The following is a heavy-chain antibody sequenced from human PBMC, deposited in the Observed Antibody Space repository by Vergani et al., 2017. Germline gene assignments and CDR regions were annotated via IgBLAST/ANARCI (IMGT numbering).Heavy chain of an antibody. CDR1: GYTLTELS. CDR2: FDPEDGET. D-gene: IGHD4-11*01. V-gene: IGHV1-24*01. Sequence: QVQLVQSGAEVKKPGASVKVSCKVSGYTLTELSMHWVRQAPGKGLEWMGGFDPEDGETIYAQKFQGRVTMTEDTSTDTAYMELSSLRSEDTAVYYCATSEVNSNYGSYYYGMDVWGQGTTVTVSS. J-gene: IGHJ6*02. CDR3: ATSEVNSNYGSYYYGMDV.